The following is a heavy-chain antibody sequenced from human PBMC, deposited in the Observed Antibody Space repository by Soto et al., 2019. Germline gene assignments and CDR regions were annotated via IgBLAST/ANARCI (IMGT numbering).Heavy chain of an antibody. J-gene: IGHJ6*03. Sequence: SETLSLTCAVYGGSFSGYYWSWIRQPPGKGLEWIGEINHSGSTNYNPSLKSRVTISVDTSKNQFSLKLSSVTAADTAVYYCARGSKEDYYYMDVGGKGTTVTVSS. CDR1: GGSFSGYY. CDR3: ARGSKEDYYYMDV. CDR2: INHSGST. V-gene: IGHV4-34*01.